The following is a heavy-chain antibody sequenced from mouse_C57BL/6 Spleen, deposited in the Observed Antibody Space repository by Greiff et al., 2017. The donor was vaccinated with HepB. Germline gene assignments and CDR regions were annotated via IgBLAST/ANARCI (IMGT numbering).Heavy chain of an antibody. CDR2: INPYNGGT. Sequence: EVQLQQSGPVLVKPGASVKMSCKASGYTFTDYYMNWVKQSHGKSLEWIGVINPYNGGTSYNQKFKGKATLTVDKSSSTAYMELNSLTSEDSAVYYCARIYYGSSYKYFDVWGTGTTVTVSS. CDR3: ARIYYGSSYKYFDV. V-gene: IGHV1-19*01. CDR1: GYTFTDYY. D-gene: IGHD1-1*01. J-gene: IGHJ1*03.